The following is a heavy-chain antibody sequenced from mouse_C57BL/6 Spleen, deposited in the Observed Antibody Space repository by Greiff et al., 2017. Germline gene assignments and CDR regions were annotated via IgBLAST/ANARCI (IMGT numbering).Heavy chain of an antibody. CDR1: GYTFTSYW. CDR2: IDPSDSET. D-gene: IGHD2-5*01. V-gene: IGHV1-52*01. CDR3: ARSPSNYESYWYFDV. J-gene: IGHJ1*03. Sequence: QVQLQQPGAELVRPGSSVKLSCKASGYTFTSYWMHWVKQRPIQGLEWIGNIDPSDSETHYNQKFKDKATLTVDKSSSTAYMQLSSLTSEDSAVYYCARSPSNYESYWYFDVWGTGTTVTVSS.